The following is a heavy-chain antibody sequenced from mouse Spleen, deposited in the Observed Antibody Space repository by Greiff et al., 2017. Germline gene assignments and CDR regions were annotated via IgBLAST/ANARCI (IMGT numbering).Heavy chain of an antibody. D-gene: IGHD2-1*01. CDR1: GFPFSSYG. V-gene: IGHV5-6*01. J-gene: IGHJ3*01. CDR2: ISSGGSYT. CDR3: ARHRVDGNPWFAY. Sequence: EVKLVESGGDLVKPGGSLKLSCAASGFPFSSYGMSWVRQTPDKRLEWVATISSGGSYTYYPDSVKGRFTISRDNAKNTLYLQMSSLKSEDTAMYYCARHRVDGNPWFAYWGQGTLVTVSA.